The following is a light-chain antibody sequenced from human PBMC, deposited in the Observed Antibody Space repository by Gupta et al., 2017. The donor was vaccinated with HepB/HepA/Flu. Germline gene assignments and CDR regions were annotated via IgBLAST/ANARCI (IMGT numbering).Light chain of an antibody. CDR3: QQFQSLPIT. V-gene: IGKV1-33*01. CDR2: DVS. CDR1: QDIENN. J-gene: IGKJ3*01. Sequence: DIQMTQSPSSLSAFVGDRVTITVQASQDIENNKLNCYHQRPGQAPKLLLYDVSKAQPGVPSRIKGSASATKFTFTISMLHPEDLGTYCCQQFQSLPITCGTGTKVEI.